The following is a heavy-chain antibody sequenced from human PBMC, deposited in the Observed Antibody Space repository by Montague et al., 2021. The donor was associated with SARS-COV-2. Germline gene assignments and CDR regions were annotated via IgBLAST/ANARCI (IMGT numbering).Heavy chain of an antibody. CDR3: ARDIAVAGLFDY. CDR2: NSISGST. D-gene: IGHD6-19*01. J-gene: IGHJ4*02. Sequence: TLSLTCTVSGGSISSGSYYWICIRQPAGKGLVWIGRNSISGSTNCNPSLKSRVTISVDTSKNQFSLKLSSVTAADTAVYYCARDIAVAGLFDYWGQGTLVTVSS. V-gene: IGHV4-61*02. CDR1: GGSISSGSYY.